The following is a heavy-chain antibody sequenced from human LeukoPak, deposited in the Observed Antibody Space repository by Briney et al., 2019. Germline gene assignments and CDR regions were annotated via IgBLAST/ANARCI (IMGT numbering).Heavy chain of an antibody. CDR1: GYTFTSYY. CDR3: ARDRDIVVVPAAFYYYYYGMDV. D-gene: IGHD2-2*01. Sequence: ASVKVSCKASGYTFTSYYMHWVRQAPGQGLEWMGIINPSGGSTSYAQKFQGRVTMTRDTSTSTVYMELSSLRPEDTAVYYCARDRDIVVVPAAFYYYYYGMDVWGQGTTVTVSS. V-gene: IGHV1-46*01. J-gene: IGHJ6*02. CDR2: INPSGGST.